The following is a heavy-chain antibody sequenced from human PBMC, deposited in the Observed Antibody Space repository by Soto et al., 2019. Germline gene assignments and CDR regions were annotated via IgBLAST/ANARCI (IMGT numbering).Heavy chain of an antibody. J-gene: IGHJ6*03. CDR1: GYSFTSYW. Sequence: GESLKISCKGSGYSFTSYWISWVRQMPGKGLEWMGRIDPSDSYTNYSPSFQGHVTISADKSISTAYLQWSSLKASDTAMYYCARHAGYYDSSGYTYYYYMDVWGKGTTVTVSS. V-gene: IGHV5-10-1*01. CDR2: IDPSDSYT. CDR3: ARHAGYYDSSGYTYYYYMDV. D-gene: IGHD3-22*01.